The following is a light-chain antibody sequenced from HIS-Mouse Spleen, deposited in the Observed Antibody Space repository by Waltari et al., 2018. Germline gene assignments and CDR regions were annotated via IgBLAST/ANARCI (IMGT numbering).Light chain of an antibody. CDR1: SSDVGGYNY. CDR2: EVS. V-gene: IGLV2-8*01. J-gene: IGLJ2*01. CDR3: SSYAGSNNFDVV. Sequence: QSALTQSPSASGSPGQSVTISCTGTSSDVGGYNYVSWYQQHPGKATKLMIFEVSKRPSGVPDRFSGSKSGNTASLTVSGLQAEDEADYYCSSYAGSNNFDVVFGGGTKLTVL.